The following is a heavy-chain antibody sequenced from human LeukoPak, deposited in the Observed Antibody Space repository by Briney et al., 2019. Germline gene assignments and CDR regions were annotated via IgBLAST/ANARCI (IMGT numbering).Heavy chain of an antibody. V-gene: IGHV4-59*01. CDR2: IYYSGST. J-gene: IGHJ4*02. Sequence: PSETLSLTCTVSGGSISSYYWSWIRQPPGKGLEWIGYIYYSGSTNYNPSLKSRVTISVDTSKNQFSLKLSSVTAADTAVYYCAGYPTRYSNFDYWGQGTLVTVSS. CDR3: AGYPTRYSNFDY. CDR1: GGSISSYY. D-gene: IGHD5-18*01.